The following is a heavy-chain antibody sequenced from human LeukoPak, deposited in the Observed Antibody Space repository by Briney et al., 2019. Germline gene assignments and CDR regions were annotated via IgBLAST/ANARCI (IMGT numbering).Heavy chain of an antibody. D-gene: IGHD6-6*01. J-gene: IGHJ4*02. Sequence: GASVKVSCKASGGTFSSYAISWVRQAPGQGLEWMGGIIPIFGTANYAQKFQGRVTITADESTSTAYMELSSLRSEDTAVYYCARDLRAIAARRPRGPFDYWGQGTLVTVSS. CDR3: ARDLRAIAARRPRGPFDY. CDR2: IIPIFGTA. V-gene: IGHV1-69*13. CDR1: GGTFSSYA.